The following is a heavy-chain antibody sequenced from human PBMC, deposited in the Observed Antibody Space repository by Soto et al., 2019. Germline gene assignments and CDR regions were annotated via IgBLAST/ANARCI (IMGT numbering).Heavy chain of an antibody. Sequence: EVQLLESGGGLVQPGGSLRLSCAASGFTFNSYAMSWVRQAPREGLVWVSAISGNSGSTYYADSVKGRFTISRDNSKNTLYVQMNGLRAEDAAVYYCAKDIVVIPAAGDAFDIWGQGTMVTVSS. V-gene: IGHV3-23*01. CDR2: ISGNSGST. CDR3: AKDIVVIPAAGDAFDI. CDR1: GFTFNSYA. J-gene: IGHJ3*02. D-gene: IGHD2-2*01.